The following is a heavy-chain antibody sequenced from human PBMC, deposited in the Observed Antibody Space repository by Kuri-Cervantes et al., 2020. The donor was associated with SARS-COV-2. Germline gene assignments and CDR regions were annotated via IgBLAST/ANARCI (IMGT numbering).Heavy chain of an antibody. D-gene: IGHD5-12*01. CDR1: GFTFSDYY. Sequence: GESLKISCAASGFTFSDYYMSWIRQAPGKGLEWVSYISSSGSTIYYADSVNRRFTISRDNAKNSLQLQMNSLSAEDTAVYYCARATTRGGYDYWGQGTLVTVSS. V-gene: IGHV3-11*04. CDR3: ARATTRGGYDY. CDR2: ISSSGSTI. J-gene: IGHJ4*02.